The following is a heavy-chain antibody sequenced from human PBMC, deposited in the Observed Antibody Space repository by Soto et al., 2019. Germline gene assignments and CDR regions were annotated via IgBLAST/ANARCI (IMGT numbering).Heavy chain of an antibody. Sequence: SYAVHCVIKAQGKGLEYVSAISSNGGSTYYANSVKGRFTISRDNSKNTLYPQMGSLRAEDMAVYYCATSLLGYCSGGSCYGMAVWVQGTTVTVSS. J-gene: IGHJ6*02. CDR2: ISSNGGST. CDR1: SYA. V-gene: IGHV3-64*01. CDR3: ATSLLGYCSGGSCYGMAV. D-gene: IGHD2-15*01.